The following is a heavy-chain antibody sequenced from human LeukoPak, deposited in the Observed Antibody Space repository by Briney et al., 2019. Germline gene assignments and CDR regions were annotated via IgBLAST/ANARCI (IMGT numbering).Heavy chain of an antibody. D-gene: IGHD3-22*01. CDR1: GYTFTSYY. J-gene: IGHJ4*02. CDR3: ARDQGVTMIEPPDY. Sequence: ASVKVSCKASGYTFTSYYMHWVRRAPGQGLEWMGVINPSGGSTNYAQKFQGRVTMTRDTSTSTVYMELSSLRSEDTAVYYCARDQGVTMIEPPDYWGQGTLVTVSS. CDR2: INPSGGST. V-gene: IGHV1-46*01.